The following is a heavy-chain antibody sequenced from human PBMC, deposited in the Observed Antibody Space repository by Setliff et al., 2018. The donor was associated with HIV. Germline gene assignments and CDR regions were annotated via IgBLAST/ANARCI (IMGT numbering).Heavy chain of an antibody. CDR2: ISGYNAKT. V-gene: IGHV1-18*01. CDR1: GYAFSNYG. D-gene: IGHD6-13*01. Sequence: ASVKVSCKASGYAFSNYGINWVRQAPGLGLEWVGWISGYNAKTDFAQKFRDRVSVTTDSSASTVYMEVMRLTSDDTAVYYCAREGVATPDEEGYYFDQWGQGTLVTVSS. CDR3: AREGVATPDEEGYYFDQ. J-gene: IGHJ4*02.